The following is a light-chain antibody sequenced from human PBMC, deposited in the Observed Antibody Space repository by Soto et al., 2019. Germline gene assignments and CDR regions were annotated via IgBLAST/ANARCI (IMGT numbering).Light chain of an antibody. Sequence: QSVLTQPPSASGSPGQSVTISCTGTSSDVGSSNYVSWYQQHPGKAPKVIIYEVSKRPSGVPDRFSGSRSGNKASLTVSGLQADDEADYYCSSTAGSNNPFVFGTGTKLTVL. CDR2: EVS. CDR1: SSDVGSSNY. V-gene: IGLV2-8*01. CDR3: SSTAGSNNPFV. J-gene: IGLJ1*01.